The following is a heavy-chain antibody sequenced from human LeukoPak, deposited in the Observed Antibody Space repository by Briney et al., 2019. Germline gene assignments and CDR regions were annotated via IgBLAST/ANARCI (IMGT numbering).Heavy chain of an antibody. CDR3: AREGGLYLFDY. Sequence: GGSLRLSCAASGFTFSSYAMSWVRQAPGKGLEWVSYISSSGSTIYYADSVKGRFTISRDNAKNSLYLQMNSLRAEDTAVYYCAREGGLYLFDYWGQGTLVTVSS. CDR1: GFTFSSYA. J-gene: IGHJ4*02. D-gene: IGHD2-8*01. V-gene: IGHV3-48*04. CDR2: ISSSGSTI.